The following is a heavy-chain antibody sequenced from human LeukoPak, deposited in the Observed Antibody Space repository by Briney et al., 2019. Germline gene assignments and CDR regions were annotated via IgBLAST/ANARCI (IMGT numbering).Heavy chain of an antibody. CDR1: GYTFTSYG. CDR3: VRDPSYIVVVSSTVTGFDP. J-gene: IGHJ5*02. V-gene: IGHV1-18*01. Sequence: ASVKVSCKASGYTFTSYGISWVRQAPGQGLEWMGWISAYNGNTNHAQKLQGRVTMTKDTSTSTAYMELRSLRSDDTAVYYCVRDPSYIVVVSSTVTGFDPWGEGTLVTVSS. CDR2: ISAYNGNT. D-gene: IGHD2-2*01.